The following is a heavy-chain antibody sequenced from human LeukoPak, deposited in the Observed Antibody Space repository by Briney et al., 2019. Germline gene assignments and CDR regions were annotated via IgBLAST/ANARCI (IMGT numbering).Heavy chain of an antibody. CDR2: IKQDGSEK. CDR1: GFTFSSYW. Sequence: GGSLRLSCAASGFTFSSYWMSWVRQAPGKGLEWVANIKQDGSEKYYVDSVKGRFTISRDNAKNSLYLQMNSPRAEDTAVYYCARSRWELLDAFDIWGQGTMVTVSS. CDR3: ARSRWELLDAFDI. D-gene: IGHD1-26*01. J-gene: IGHJ3*02. V-gene: IGHV3-7*03.